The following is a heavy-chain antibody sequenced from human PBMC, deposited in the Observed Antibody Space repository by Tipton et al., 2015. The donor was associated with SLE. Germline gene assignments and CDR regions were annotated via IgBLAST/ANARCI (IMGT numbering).Heavy chain of an antibody. CDR1: GGSFSSYY. V-gene: IGHV4-59*01. D-gene: IGHD1-26*01. J-gene: IGHJ4*02. CDR3: ARGGRYIGSYYYFDY. CDR2: IHYLESP. Sequence: TLSLTCAVYGGSFSSYYWSWIRQPPGKGLGWIGYIHYLESPNYNPSLKSRVTISVDTSKNQFSRKLSSVTAADTAVYYCARGGRYIGSYYYFDYWGQGTLVTVSS.